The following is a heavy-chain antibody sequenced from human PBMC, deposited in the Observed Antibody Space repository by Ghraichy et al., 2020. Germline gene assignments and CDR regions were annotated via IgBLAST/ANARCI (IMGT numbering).Heavy chain of an antibody. CDR2: ISYRGST. D-gene: IGHD2-21*02. CDR3: ARGLLVQLNDY. Sequence: SETLSLTCTVSGGSISSSSSYYWGWIRQPPGKGLEWIGSISYRGSTYYNPSLKSRITISVDTSRNHFSLNLSSVTAADTAVYYCARGLLVQLNDYWGQGTLVTVSS. J-gene: IGHJ4*02. CDR1: GGSISSSSSYY. V-gene: IGHV4-39*01.